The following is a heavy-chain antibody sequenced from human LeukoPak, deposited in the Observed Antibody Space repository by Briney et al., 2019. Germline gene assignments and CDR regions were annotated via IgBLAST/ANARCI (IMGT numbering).Heavy chain of an antibody. D-gene: IGHD3-10*01. CDR3: AKAPTYYYGSGSYSVLDY. CDR1: GFSVSSNC. V-gene: IGHV3-23*01. J-gene: IGHJ4*02. CDR2: ISGSGGST. Sequence: GGSLRLSCAVSGFSVSSNCVNWVRQAPGKGLEWVSAISGSGGSTHYADSVKGRFTISRDNSKNTLYLQMNSLRAEDTAVYYCAKAPTYYYGSGSYSVLDYWGQGTLVTVSS.